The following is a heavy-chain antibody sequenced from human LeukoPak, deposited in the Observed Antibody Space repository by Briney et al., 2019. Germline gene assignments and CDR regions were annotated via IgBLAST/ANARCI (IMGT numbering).Heavy chain of an antibody. CDR1: GFTVSSNY. CDR2: IYSGGST. CDR3: ARASQYYDFWSGYYEIIDY. D-gene: IGHD3-3*01. V-gene: IGHV3-53*01. Sequence: PGGSLRLSRAASGFTVSSNYMSWVRQAPGKGLEWVSVIYSGGSTYYADSVKGRFTISRDNSKSTLYIQMNSLRAEDTAVYYCARASQYYDFWSGYYEIIDYWGQGTLVTVSS. J-gene: IGHJ4*02.